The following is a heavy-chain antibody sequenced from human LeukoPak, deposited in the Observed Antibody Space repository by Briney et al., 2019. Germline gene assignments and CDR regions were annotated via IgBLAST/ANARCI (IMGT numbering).Heavy chain of an antibody. Sequence: GGPLRLSCAASGFTFSSYWMHWVRQAPGKGLVWVSRINSDASSTSYADSVKGRFTISRDNAKNTLYLQMNSLRAEDTAVYYCAASYYYDSSGYYYWGQGTLVTVSS. D-gene: IGHD3-22*01. CDR1: GFTFSSYW. CDR3: AASYYYDSSGYYY. V-gene: IGHV3-74*01. CDR2: INSDASST. J-gene: IGHJ4*02.